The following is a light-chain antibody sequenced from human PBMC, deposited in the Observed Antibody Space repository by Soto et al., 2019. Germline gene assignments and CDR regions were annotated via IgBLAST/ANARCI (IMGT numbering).Light chain of an antibody. CDR1: QSVSSN. J-gene: IGKJ5*01. V-gene: IGKV3-15*01. CDR3: QQYNNWPPIT. CDR2: GAS. Sequence: EIRLTQSPCTLSLSTGARATLSCRASQSVSSNLAWYQQKPGQAPRLLIYGASTRATGIPARFSGSGSGTEFTLTISSLQSEDFAVYYCQQYNNWPPITFGQGTRLEIK.